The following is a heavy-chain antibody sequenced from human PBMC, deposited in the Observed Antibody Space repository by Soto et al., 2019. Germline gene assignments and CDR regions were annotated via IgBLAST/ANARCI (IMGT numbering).Heavy chain of an antibody. CDR3: WAVTYYYYGMDV. D-gene: IGHD6-19*01. V-gene: IGHV1-3*01. Sequence: ASVKISCKASGYTFTSYAMHWVRQAPGQRLEWMGWINAGNGNTKYSQKFQGRVTMTEDTSTDTAYMELSSLRSEDTAVYYCWAVTYYYYGMDVWGQGTTVTVSS. J-gene: IGHJ6*02. CDR1: GYTFTSYA. CDR2: INAGNGNT.